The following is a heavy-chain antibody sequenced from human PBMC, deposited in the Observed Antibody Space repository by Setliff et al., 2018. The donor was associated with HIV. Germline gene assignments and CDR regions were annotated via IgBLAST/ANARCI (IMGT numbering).Heavy chain of an antibody. CDR1: GDSVSSRNYY. J-gene: IGHJ4*02. Sequence: SETLSLTCSVSGDSVSSRNYYWGWIRQSPGKGLEWIGSIYYRGNTYYSPSFHSRVTVLVDTSKNHFSLILTSVTAADTAVYYCTRQAFGGAPRTPLDSWGQGTLVTVSS. CDR2: IYYRGNT. V-gene: IGHV4-39*01. CDR3: TRQAFGGAPRTPLDS. D-gene: IGHD3-16*01.